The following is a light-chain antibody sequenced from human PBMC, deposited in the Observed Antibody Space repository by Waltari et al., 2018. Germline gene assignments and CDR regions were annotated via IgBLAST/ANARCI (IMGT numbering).Light chain of an antibody. J-gene: IGLJ1*01. Sequence: QSVLTQPPSVSGSPGHSVTISCTGTSSDVGGYDFVSWYQQDPGKAPKLLIFDVTKRPSGVPSRFSASTSGNTASLTISGLQAEDEADYYCCSYAVTSSSYVFGGGTKVIV. CDR1: SSDVGGYDF. CDR3: CSYAVTSSSYV. CDR2: DVT. V-gene: IGLV2-11*01.